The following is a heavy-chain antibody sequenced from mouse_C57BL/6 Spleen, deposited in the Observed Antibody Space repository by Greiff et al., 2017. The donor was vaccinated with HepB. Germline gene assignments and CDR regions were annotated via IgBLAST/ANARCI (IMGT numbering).Heavy chain of an antibody. CDR1: GYAFSSYW. CDR2: IYPGDGDT. V-gene: IGHV1-80*01. CDR3: ASGNYDYLAWFAY. Sequence: QVQLKESGAELVKPGASVKISCKASGYAFSSYWMNWVKQRPGKGLEWIGQIYPGDGDTNYNGKFKGKATLTADKSSSTAYMQLSSLTSEDSAVYFCASGNYDYLAWFAYWGQGTLVTVSA. D-gene: IGHD2-4*01. J-gene: IGHJ3*01.